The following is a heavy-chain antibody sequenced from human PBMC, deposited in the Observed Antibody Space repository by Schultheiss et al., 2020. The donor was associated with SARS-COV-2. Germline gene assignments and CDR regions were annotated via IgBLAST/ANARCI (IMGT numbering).Heavy chain of an antibody. V-gene: IGHV3-30*03. CDR2: ISYDGSIS. Sequence: GFLRLSCAASGLTFSRFGMHWVRQAPGKGLEWMATISYDGSISYYADSVKGRFTISRDNSKNTLYLQMNSLRAEDTAVYYCAGSTGAPFDYWGQGTLVTVSS. CDR3: AGSTGAPFDY. D-gene: IGHD3-10*01. J-gene: IGHJ4*02. CDR1: GLTFSRFG.